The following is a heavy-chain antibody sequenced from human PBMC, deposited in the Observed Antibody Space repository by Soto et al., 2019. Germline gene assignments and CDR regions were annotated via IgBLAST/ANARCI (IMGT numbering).Heavy chain of an antibody. Sequence: EVQLLESGGGLVQPGGSLRLSCAASGITFRNYRNYALNWVRQAPGKGLEWVSGISGSGISTYYADSVKGRFSISRDNSKNTLSLQRNSLRADETAVYYCAKEHGGCISMVTSYFDDWGQGALVTVSS. CDR3: AKEHGGCISMVTSYFDD. D-gene: IGHD5-18*01. J-gene: IGHJ4*02. CDR2: ISGSGIST. CDR1: GITFRNYRNYA. V-gene: IGHV3-23*01.